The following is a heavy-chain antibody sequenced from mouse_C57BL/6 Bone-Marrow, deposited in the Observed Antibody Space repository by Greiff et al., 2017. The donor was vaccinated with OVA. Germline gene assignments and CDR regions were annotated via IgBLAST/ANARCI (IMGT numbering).Heavy chain of an antibody. CDR3: ARDSNYWYFDV. V-gene: IGHV1-19*01. CDR1: GYTFTDYY. Sequence: VQLQQSGPVLVKPGASVKMSCKASGYTFTDYYMNWVKQSHGKSLEWIGVINPYNGGTSYNQKFKGKATLTVDKSSSTAYMELNSLTSEDSAVYCCARDSNYWYFDVWGTGTTVTVSS. D-gene: IGHD2-5*01. J-gene: IGHJ1*03. CDR2: INPYNGGT.